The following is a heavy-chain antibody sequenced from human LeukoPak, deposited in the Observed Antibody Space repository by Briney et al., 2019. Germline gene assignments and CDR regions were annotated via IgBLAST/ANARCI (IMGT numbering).Heavy chain of an antibody. V-gene: IGHV1-46*01. CDR1: GYTFTSYY. CDR3: ARTPSYLSGSYQTAEFDP. D-gene: IGHD1-26*01. J-gene: IGHJ5*02. CDR2: INPSGGST. Sequence: GASVKVSCKASGYTFTSYYMHWARQAPGQGLEWMGIINPSGGSTSYAQKFQGRVTMTRDTSTSTVYMELSSLRSEDTAVYYCARTPSYLSGSYQTAEFDPWGQGTLVTVSS.